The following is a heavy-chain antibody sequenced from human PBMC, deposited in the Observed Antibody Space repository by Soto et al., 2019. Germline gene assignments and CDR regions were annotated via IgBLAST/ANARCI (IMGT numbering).Heavy chain of an antibody. CDR2: INHSGST. J-gene: IGHJ6*02. V-gene: IGHV4-34*01. CDR1: GGSFSGYY. D-gene: IGHD3-3*01. Sequence: SETLSLTCAVYGGSFSGYYWSWIRQPPGKGLEWIGEINHSGSTNYNPSLKSRVTISVDTSKNQFSLKLSSVTAADTAVYYCARDPRAIFGVVISGYYYGMDVWGQGTTVTV. CDR3: ARDPRAIFGVVISGYYYGMDV.